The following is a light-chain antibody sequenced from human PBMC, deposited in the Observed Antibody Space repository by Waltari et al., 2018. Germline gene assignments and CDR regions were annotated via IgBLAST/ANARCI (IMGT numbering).Light chain of an antibody. CDR1: QSLLYSNGNNY. CDR2: LGS. CDR3: MQTLQTPKT. Sequence: EIVMTQSPLSLPVTPGEPASISCRSSQSLLYSNGNNYLDWYLQKPWQSPQLLVYLGSNRASGVPDRISGSGSGTDFTLKISRVEAEDVGIYYCMQTLQTPKTFGQGTKVEIK. J-gene: IGKJ1*01. V-gene: IGKV2-28*01.